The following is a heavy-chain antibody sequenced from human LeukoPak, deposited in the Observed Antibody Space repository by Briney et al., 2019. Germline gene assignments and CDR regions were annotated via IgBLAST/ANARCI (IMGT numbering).Heavy chain of an antibody. J-gene: IGHJ5*02. CDR1: GGTFSSYA. D-gene: IGHD2-15*01. Sequence: SVKVSCKASGGTFSSYAISWVRQAPGQGLEWMGRIIPIFGIANYAQKFQGRVTITADKSTSTAYMELSSLRSEDTAAYYCASSPPSRYCSGGSCVNWFDPWGQGTLVTVSS. CDR3: ASSPPSRYCSGGSCVNWFDP. CDR2: IIPIFGIA. V-gene: IGHV1-69*04.